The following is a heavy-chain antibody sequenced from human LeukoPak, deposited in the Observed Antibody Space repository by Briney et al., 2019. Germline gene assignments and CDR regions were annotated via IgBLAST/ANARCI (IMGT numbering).Heavy chain of an antibody. CDR1: GYTFTTYG. CDR3: ARALCIAADWFDP. J-gene: IGHJ5*02. CDR2: VSAYNGDT. D-gene: IGHD6-13*01. Sequence: ASLKVSCTASGYTFTTYGITWVRHAPPQGLEWMGWVSAYNGDTSYAQNLQNRVTMATDTSTSTAYIERRSLISDDTAVYYCARALCIAADWFDPWGQGTLVTVSS. V-gene: IGHV1-18*01.